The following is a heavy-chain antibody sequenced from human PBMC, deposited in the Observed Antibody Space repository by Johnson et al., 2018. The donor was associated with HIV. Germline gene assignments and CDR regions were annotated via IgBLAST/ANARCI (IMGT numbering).Heavy chain of an antibody. CDR2: ISYDGGNK. J-gene: IGHJ3*02. CDR1: RFTFSSYG. Sequence: QVQLVESGGGVVQPGRSLRLSCAASRFTFSSYGMHWVRQAPGKGLEWVAVISYDGGNKYYADSVKGRFTISRDNSKNTLYLQMNSLRAEDTAVYYCARAHDAFDIWGQGTMVTVSS. CDR3: ARAHDAFDI. V-gene: IGHV3-30*03.